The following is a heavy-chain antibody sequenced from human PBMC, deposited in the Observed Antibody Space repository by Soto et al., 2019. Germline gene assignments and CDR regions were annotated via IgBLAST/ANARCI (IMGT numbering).Heavy chain of an antibody. CDR2: ISAYNGNT. CDR1: GYTFTSYG. V-gene: IGHV1-18*04. D-gene: IGHD3-3*01. Sequence: ASVKVSCKASGYTFTSYGISWVRQAPGQGLEWMGWISAYNGNTNYAQKLQGRVTMTTDTSTSTAYMELRSLRSDDTAVYYCARDLPLTSFGVVIGSDYYYGMDVWGQGTTVTVSS. CDR3: ARDLPLTSFGVVIGSDYYYGMDV. J-gene: IGHJ6*02.